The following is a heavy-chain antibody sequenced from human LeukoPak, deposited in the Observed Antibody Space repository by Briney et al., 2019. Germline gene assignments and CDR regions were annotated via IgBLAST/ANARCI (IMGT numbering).Heavy chain of an antibody. V-gene: IGHV3-48*01. J-gene: IGHJ4*02. CDR2: ISSSSSTI. CDR1: GFSINNFG. CDR3: AREPFDY. Sequence: GGSLRLSCAASGFSINNFGMHWIRQAPGKGLEWVSYISSSSSTIYYADSVKGRFTISRDNAKNSLYLQMNSLRAEDTAVYYCAREPFDYWGQGTLVTVSS.